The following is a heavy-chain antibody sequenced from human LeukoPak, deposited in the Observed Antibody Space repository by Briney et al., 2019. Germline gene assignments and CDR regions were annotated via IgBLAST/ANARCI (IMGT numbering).Heavy chain of an antibody. J-gene: IGHJ5*02. Sequence: GASVKVSWKASGYTLTGYYMHWVRQAPGQGLEWIGCINPNSGGTNDAQKFQGRVTMARDTSISTAYMELSRLRSDDAAVYYCSRVDCDFWRGYPYNWFDPWGQGTLVTVSS. CDR1: GYTLTGYY. V-gene: IGHV1-2*02. CDR3: SRVDCDFWRGYPYNWFDP. D-gene: IGHD3-3*01. CDR2: INPNSGGT.